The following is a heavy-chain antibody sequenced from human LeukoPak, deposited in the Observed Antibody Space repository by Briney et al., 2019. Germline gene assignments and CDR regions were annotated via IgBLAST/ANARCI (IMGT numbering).Heavy chain of an antibody. CDR2: FDPEDGET. J-gene: IGHJ4*02. D-gene: IGHD4-17*01. CDR3: ATPGDYGPSPFDY. Sequence: ASVKVSCKVSGYTLTELSMHWVRQAPGKGVEWMGGFDPEDGETIYAQKFQGRVTMTEDTSTDTAYMELSSLRSEDTAVYYCATPGDYGPSPFDYWGQGTLVTVSS. CDR1: GYTLTELS. V-gene: IGHV1-24*01.